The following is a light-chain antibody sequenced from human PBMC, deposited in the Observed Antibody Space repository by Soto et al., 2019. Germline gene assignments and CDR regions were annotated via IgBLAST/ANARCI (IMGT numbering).Light chain of an antibody. CDR1: SSKIGNNY. CDR2: ENN. V-gene: IGLV1-51*02. J-gene: IGLJ3*02. Sequence: QSVLTQPPSVSAAPGQKVTISCSGSSSKIGNNYVSWYQQLPGTAPKLLIYENNKRPSGIPDRFSGSKSGTSATLGITGLQTGDEADYYCGTWDSSLSAWVFGEGTKLTVL. CDR3: GTWDSSLSAWV.